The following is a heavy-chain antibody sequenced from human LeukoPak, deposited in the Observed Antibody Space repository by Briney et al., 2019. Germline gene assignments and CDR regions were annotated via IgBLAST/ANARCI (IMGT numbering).Heavy chain of an antibody. CDR1: GGSINSYY. CDR3: ARRAAAVGTYYMDV. J-gene: IGHJ6*03. V-gene: IGHV4-59*01. CDR2: IYYSGGT. D-gene: IGHD6-13*01. Sequence: PSETLSLTCTVSGGSINSYYWNWIRQPPGKGLEWIGYIYYSGGTNYNPSLKSRVTIAVDTSKSQFSLKLSSVTAADTAVYYCARRAAAVGTYYMDVWGKGTTVTASS.